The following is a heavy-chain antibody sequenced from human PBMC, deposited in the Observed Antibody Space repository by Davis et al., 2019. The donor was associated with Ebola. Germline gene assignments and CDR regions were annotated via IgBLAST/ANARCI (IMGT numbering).Heavy chain of an antibody. CDR1: GFSFNDYW. V-gene: IGHV3-7*03. CDR3: ARDKIVGATYFDY. Sequence: PGGSLRLSCAASGFSFNDYWMSWVRQAPGKGPEWVANIKQDGGETYYVESVKGRFTISRDNAKNSLYLQMNSLRDEDTAVYYCARDKIVGATYFDYWGQGILAIVSS. J-gene: IGHJ4*02. D-gene: IGHD1-26*01. CDR2: IKQDGGET.